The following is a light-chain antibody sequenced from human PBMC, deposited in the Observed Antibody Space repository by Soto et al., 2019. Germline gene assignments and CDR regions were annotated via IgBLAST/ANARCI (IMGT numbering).Light chain of an antibody. V-gene: IGKV1-9*01. CDR3: QHINRWHL. Sequence: IQLTQSPSSLSASVGDRVTITCRASQGISSFLAWYQQKPGTAPKLLIYAASTLQSGVPSRFSGSGSGTDFNLTISSLQPEDFATYYCQHINRWHLFGGGTKVEIK. CDR1: QGISSF. CDR2: AAS. J-gene: IGKJ4*01.